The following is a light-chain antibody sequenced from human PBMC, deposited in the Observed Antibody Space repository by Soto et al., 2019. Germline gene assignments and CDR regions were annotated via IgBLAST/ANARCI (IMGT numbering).Light chain of an antibody. CDR2: GVT. CDR3: SSFTSNRIYV. CDR1: SSDVGGYNF. Sequence: QSALTQPASVSGSPGQSITISCTGTSSDVGGYNFVSWYQHHPGTPPKLLIHGVTTRPSGISGRFSASKSGLTASLTISGLQPEDEAYYYCSSFTSNRIYVFGPGTKVTVL. J-gene: IGLJ1*01. V-gene: IGLV2-14*01.